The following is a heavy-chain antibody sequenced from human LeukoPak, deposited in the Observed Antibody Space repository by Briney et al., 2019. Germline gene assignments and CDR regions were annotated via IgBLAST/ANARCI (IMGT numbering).Heavy chain of an antibody. CDR3: ATRIASETYLGVFDY. CDR2: ITYSGGST. D-gene: IGHD3-3*01. Sequence: GGSLRLSCEASGLVFSRHAMTWVRQAPGKGLEWVSGITYSGGSTFYAESVKGRFTISRDNSKNTLFLQMNNLRANDTAIYYCATRIASETYLGVFDYWGQGTLVTVSS. J-gene: IGHJ4*02. V-gene: IGHV3-23*01. CDR1: GLVFSRHA.